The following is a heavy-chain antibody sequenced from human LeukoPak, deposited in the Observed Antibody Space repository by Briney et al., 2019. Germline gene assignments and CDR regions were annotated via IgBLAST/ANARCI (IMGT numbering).Heavy chain of an antibody. CDR3: ARGTWVGLGFHCSSTSCYFGAFDI. CDR2: ISYDGSNK. CDR1: GFTFSSYA. V-gene: IGHV3-30-3*01. D-gene: IGHD2-2*01. J-gene: IGHJ3*02. Sequence: GGSLRLSCAASGFTFSSYAMHWVRQAPGKGLEWVAVISYDGSNKYYADSVKGRFTISRDNSKNTLYLQMNSLRAEDTAVYYCARGTWVGLGFHCSSTSCYFGAFDIWGQGTMVTVSS.